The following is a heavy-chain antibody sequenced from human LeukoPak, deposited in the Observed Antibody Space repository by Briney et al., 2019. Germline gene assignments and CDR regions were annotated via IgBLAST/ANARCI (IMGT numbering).Heavy chain of an antibody. CDR2: ISKDGSDK. D-gene: IGHD1-7*01. V-gene: IGHV3-30-3*01. CDR1: GFTFSDYA. Sequence: PGGSLRLSCAASGFTFSDYAMHWVRQAPSKGLEWVAVISKDGSDKYYLGSVRGRFTISRDNSKNTIYLQMDSLRAEDTAIYYCARDYWWNYDYWGQGTLVTVSA. J-gene: IGHJ4*02. CDR3: ARDYWWNYDY.